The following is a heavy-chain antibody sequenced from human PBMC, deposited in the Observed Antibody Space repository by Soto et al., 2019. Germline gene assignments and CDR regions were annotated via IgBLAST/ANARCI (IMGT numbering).Heavy chain of an antibody. Sequence: GGSLRLSCVASGTTFSSSVMSWVRQAPGKGLEWVSAISGTGDRTYYADSVRGRLTISRDNSKNTLFLQMDSLRAEDRAVYFCAKIQDFGAGRGLLAYWGQGTLVAVSS. V-gene: IGHV3-23*01. CDR3: AKIQDFGAGRGLLAY. D-gene: IGHD2-15*01. CDR2: ISGTGDRT. CDR1: GTTFSSSV. J-gene: IGHJ4*02.